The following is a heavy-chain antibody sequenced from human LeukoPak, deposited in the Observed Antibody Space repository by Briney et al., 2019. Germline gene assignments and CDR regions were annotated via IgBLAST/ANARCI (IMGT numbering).Heavy chain of an antibody. V-gene: IGHV1-18*01. D-gene: IGHD6-13*01. Sequence: GASVKVSCKASGYTFTSYGISWVRQAPGQGLEWMGWISAYNGNTNYAQKLQGRVTMTTDTSTSTAYMELRSLRSDDTAVYYCARANIAAAGTSYYYGMDVWGQGTTVTASS. CDR1: GYTFTSYG. CDR2: ISAYNGNT. J-gene: IGHJ6*02. CDR3: ARANIAAAGTSYYYGMDV.